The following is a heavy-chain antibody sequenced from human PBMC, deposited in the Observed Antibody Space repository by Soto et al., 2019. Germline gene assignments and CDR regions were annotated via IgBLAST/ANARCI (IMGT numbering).Heavy chain of an antibody. Sequence: GGSLRLSCAASGFTFSSYGMHWVRQAPGKGLEWVAVISYDGSNKYYADSVKGRFTISRDNSKNTLYLQMNSLRAEDTAVYYCAKSGFDPWGQGTLVTVSS. V-gene: IGHV3-30*18. CDR1: GFTFSSYG. CDR3: AKSGFDP. J-gene: IGHJ5*02. CDR2: ISYDGSNK.